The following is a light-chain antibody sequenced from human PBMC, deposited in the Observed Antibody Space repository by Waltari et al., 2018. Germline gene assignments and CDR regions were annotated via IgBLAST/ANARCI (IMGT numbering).Light chain of an antibody. CDR3: QQLNSYQWT. CDR2: AAS. V-gene: IGKV1-9*01. J-gene: IGKJ1*01. CDR1: PGISNF. Sequence: IQLTQSPSSLSVSVGDRVTITCRASPGISNFLAWYQQKPGQAPKLLIYAASTLQSGVPSRVSGSGSGTDFTLTISSLQPEDFATYYCQQLNSYQWTFGQGTKVDIK.